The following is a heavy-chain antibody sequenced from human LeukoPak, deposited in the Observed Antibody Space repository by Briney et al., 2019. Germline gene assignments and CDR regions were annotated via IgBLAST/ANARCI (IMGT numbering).Heavy chain of an antibody. D-gene: IGHD6-13*01. V-gene: IGHV3-23*01. CDR1: GFTFTSYA. Sequence: GGSLRLSCAASGFTFTSYAMSWVRQAPGKGLEWVSAISGSGGSTYYADSVKGRFTISRDNSKNTLYLQMNSLRAEDTAVYYCARAGIAAAGGFDYWGQGTLVTVSS. J-gene: IGHJ4*02. CDR3: ARAGIAAAGGFDY. CDR2: ISGSGGST.